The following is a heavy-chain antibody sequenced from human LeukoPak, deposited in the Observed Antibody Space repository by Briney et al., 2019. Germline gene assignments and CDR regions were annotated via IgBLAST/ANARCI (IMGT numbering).Heavy chain of an antibody. D-gene: IGHD2-8*01. CDR3: ARHGVTRWYFDL. CDR2: TYHSGTT. J-gene: IGHJ2*01. CDR1: GGSISSYY. V-gene: IGHV4-59*08. Sequence: SSETLSLTCTVSGGSISSYYWSWIRQPPGKGLEWIGYTYHSGTTNHDSSLKSRVTMSLDTSRSQLSLNLTSVTAADTAVYYCARHGVTRWYFDLWGRGTLVTVSS.